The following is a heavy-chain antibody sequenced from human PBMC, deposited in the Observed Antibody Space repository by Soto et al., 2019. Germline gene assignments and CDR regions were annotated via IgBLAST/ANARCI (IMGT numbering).Heavy chain of an antibody. J-gene: IGHJ4*02. CDR1: GDSVSSNSAA. D-gene: IGHD2-15*01. CDR2: TYYRSKWYN. CDR3: ARAGRPHCSGGSCYSV. Sequence: LTCAISGDSVSSNSAAWNWIRQSPSRGLEWLGRTYYRSKWYNDYAVSVKSRITINPDTSKNQFSLQLNSVTPEDTAVYYCARAGRPHCSGGSCYSVWGQGTLVTVSS. V-gene: IGHV6-1*01.